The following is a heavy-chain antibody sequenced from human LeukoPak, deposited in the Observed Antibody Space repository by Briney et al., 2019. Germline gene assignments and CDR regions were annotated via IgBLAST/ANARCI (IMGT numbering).Heavy chain of an antibody. CDR1: GFTFSSYS. J-gene: IGHJ5*02. D-gene: IGHD3-10*01. CDR2: ISSSSSYI. CDR3: ARDLVRQGDWFDP. Sequence: GGSLRLSCAASGFTFSSYSMNWVRQAPGKGLEWVSSISSSSSYIYYADSVKGRFTISRDNAKNSLYLQMNSLRAEDTAVYYCARDLVRQGDWFDPWGQGTLVTVSS. V-gene: IGHV3-21*01.